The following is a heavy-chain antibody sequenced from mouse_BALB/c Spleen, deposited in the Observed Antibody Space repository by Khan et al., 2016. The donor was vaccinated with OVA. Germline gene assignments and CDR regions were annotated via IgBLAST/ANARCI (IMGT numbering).Heavy chain of an antibody. V-gene: IGHV14-3*02. CDR3: AHPSYDPRFFEV. CDR2: IAPANGDT. Sequence: EVELVESGAELVKPGASVRLSCTASGFNIKDTYIHWVKQRPEQGLEWIGRIAPANGDTKYDPKFQDKATITSDTSSNTSYLQLRSLTSEDTAGDYCAHPSYDPRFFEVWGAGTTVTVSS. CDR1: GFNIKDTY. D-gene: IGHD2-3*01. J-gene: IGHJ1*01.